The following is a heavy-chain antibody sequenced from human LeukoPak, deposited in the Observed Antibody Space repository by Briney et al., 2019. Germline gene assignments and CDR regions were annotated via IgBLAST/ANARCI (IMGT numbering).Heavy chain of an antibody. CDR2: IYYSGST. D-gene: IGHD3-22*01. CDR3: ARVGTTYYYDSSGLSSDY. V-gene: IGHV4-59*12. CDR1: GGSISGNY. Sequence: SETLSLTCTVSGGSISGNYWSWIRQPPGKGLEWIGYIYYSGSTNYNPSLKSRVTISLDTSKNQFSLKLSSVTAADTAVYYCARVGTTYYYDSSGLSSDYWGQGTLVTVSS. J-gene: IGHJ4*02.